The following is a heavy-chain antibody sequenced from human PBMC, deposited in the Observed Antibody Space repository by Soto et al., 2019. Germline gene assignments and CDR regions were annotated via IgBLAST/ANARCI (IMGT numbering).Heavy chain of an antibody. D-gene: IGHD3-22*01. V-gene: IGHV4-39*01. CDR2: IYYSGST. Sequence: PSETLSLTCTVSGGSISSSSYYWGWIRQPPGKGLEWIGSIYYSGSTYYNPSLKSRVTISVDTSKNQFSLKLSSVTAADTAVYYCARQVAPNYYYDSSGYYFDYWAQRNVVTVSA. CDR1: GGSISSSSYY. J-gene: IGHJ4*02. CDR3: ARQVAPNYYYDSSGYYFDY.